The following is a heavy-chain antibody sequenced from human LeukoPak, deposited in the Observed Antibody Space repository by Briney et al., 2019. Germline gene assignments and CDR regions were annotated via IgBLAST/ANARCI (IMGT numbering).Heavy chain of an antibody. CDR1: GGSISTGDYS. D-gene: IGHD5-18*01. V-gene: IGHV4-30-4*08. Sequence: QVQLQESGPGLVKPSQTPPLTCTVSGGSISTGDYSWSWIRQPPGTGLEWIVYIYYSGSTYYNPSLKSRVTISVDTSKNQFSLKLSSVTAADTAVYYCARESTAILDYWGQGTLVTVSS. CDR3: ARESTAILDY. J-gene: IGHJ4*02. CDR2: IYYSGST.